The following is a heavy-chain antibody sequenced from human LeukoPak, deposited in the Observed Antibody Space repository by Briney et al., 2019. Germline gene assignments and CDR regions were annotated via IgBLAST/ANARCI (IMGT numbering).Heavy chain of an antibody. V-gene: IGHV3-23*01. Sequence: PGGSLRLSCAASGFTFSSYAMSWVRHAPGKGLEWVSAISGSGCSTYYADSVKGRFTISRDNSKNTLCLQVNSLRAEDTAVYYCAKSYREYVVPAAYLYWGQGTLVTVSS. CDR2: ISGSGCST. CDR3: AKSYREYVVPAAYLY. CDR1: GFTFSSYA. J-gene: IGHJ4*02. D-gene: IGHD2-2*01.